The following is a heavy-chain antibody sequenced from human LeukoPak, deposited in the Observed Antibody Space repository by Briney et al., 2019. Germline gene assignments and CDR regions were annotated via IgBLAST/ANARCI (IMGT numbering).Heavy chain of an antibody. D-gene: IGHD3-10*01. CDR3: AKELGFTNYFDY. CDR2: ISYDGSNK. CDR1: GFTFSSYA. Sequence: GRSLRLSCAASGFTFSSYAMHWVRQAPGKGLEWVAVISYDGSNKYYADSVKGRFTISRDNSKNTLYLQMNSLRAEDTAVYYCAKELGFTNYFDYWGQGTLVTVSS. J-gene: IGHJ4*02. V-gene: IGHV3-30-3*01.